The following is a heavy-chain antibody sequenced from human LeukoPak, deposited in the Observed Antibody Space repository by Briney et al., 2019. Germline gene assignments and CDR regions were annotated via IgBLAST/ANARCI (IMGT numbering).Heavy chain of an antibody. CDR1: GFTFSSYS. CDR3: ARVVVGATFAYDY. D-gene: IGHD1-26*01. J-gene: IGHJ4*02. V-gene: IGHV3-21*01. CDR2: ISSSSSYI. Sequence: GGSLRLSCAASGFTFSSYSMNSVRQAPGKGLEWFSSISSSSSYIYYADSVKGRFTISRDNAKNSLYLQMNSLRAEDTAVYYCARVVVGATFAYDYWGQGTLVTASS.